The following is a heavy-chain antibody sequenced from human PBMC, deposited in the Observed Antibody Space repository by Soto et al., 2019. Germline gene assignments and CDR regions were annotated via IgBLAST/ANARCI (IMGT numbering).Heavy chain of an antibody. D-gene: IGHD5-18*01. CDR3: ARGRGNTYGIDY. CDR1: GGAISSGDRY. J-gene: IGHJ4*02. CDR2: VKYSGST. V-gene: IGHV4-30-4*01. Sequence: QVQLQESGPGLVKPSQTLSLTCTVSGGAISSGDRYWSWIRQPPGKGLEWIGHVKYSGSTNYNPSLQSRISMSIDTSKNQFSLDVSSVTAADTAVYYCARGRGNTYGIDYWGQGTLVTVSS.